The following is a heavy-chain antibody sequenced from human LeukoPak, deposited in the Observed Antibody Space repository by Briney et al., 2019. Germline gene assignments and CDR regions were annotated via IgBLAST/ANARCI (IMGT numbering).Heavy chain of an antibody. J-gene: IGHJ5*02. Sequence: SETLSLTCTVSGGSISSSSYYWGWIRQPPGKGLEWIGGIYYSGSTYYNPSLKSRVTMSVDTSKNQFSLKLSSVTAADTAVYYCARTPIYYFDNSGYYTWGQGTLVTVSS. V-gene: IGHV4-39*07. CDR3: ARTPIYYFDNSGYYT. CDR1: GGSISSSSYY. D-gene: IGHD3-22*01. CDR2: IYYSGST.